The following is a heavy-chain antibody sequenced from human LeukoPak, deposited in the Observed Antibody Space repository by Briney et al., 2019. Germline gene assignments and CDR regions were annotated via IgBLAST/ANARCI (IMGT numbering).Heavy chain of an antibody. V-gene: IGHV4-31*03. CDR3: ARQNHDSSGYRFDY. J-gene: IGHJ4*02. CDR1: GGSISSGGYY. CDR2: IYYSGST. Sequence: PSETLSLTCTVSGGSISSGGYYWSWIRQHPGKGLEWIGYIYYSGSTYYNPSLKSRVTISVDTSKNQFSLKLSSVTAADTAVYYCARQNHDSSGYRFDYWGQGTLVTVSS. D-gene: IGHD3-22*01.